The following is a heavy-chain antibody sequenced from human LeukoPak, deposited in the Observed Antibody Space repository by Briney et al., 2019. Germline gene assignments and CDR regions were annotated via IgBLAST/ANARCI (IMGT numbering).Heavy chain of an antibody. V-gene: IGHV3-11*04. D-gene: IGHD3-10*01. CDR2: ISTSGTTT. Sequence: NPGGSLRLSCAASGFTFSDYYMSWIRQAPGKGLEWISYISTSGTTTYYADSVKGRFTISRDDAKNSLYLQMNSLRADDTALYYCARVRGSYSVDYWGQGTLVTDSS. CDR1: GFTFSDYY. J-gene: IGHJ4*02. CDR3: ARVRGSYSVDY.